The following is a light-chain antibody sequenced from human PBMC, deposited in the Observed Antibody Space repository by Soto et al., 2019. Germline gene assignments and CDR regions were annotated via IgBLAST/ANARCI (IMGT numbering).Light chain of an antibody. CDR2: AAS. CDR3: QQSYSTPIT. CDR1: QSISSY. Sequence: DIQRTQSPSSLSAGVVDIVTITCRASQSISSYLNWYQQKPGKAPKLLIYAASSLQSGVPSRFSGSGSGTDFTLTISSLQPEDFATYYCQQSYSTPITFGQGTRLEI. J-gene: IGKJ5*01. V-gene: IGKV1-39*01.